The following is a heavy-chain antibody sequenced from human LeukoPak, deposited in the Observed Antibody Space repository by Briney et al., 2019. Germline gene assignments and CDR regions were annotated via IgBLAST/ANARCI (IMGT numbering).Heavy chain of an antibody. D-gene: IGHD3-3*01. V-gene: IGHV3-74*01. J-gene: IGHJ4*02. CDR1: GFDFSNNW. CDR2: IKGDGIST. CDR3: AKDHYWSIDY. Sequence: GGSLRLSCAASGFDFSNNWMHWVRHAPGQGLVWASRIKGDGISTNYADSVKGRFTISRDIAKNTLYLQMNSLRAEDTGVYYCAKDHYWSIDYWGRGTLVTVSS.